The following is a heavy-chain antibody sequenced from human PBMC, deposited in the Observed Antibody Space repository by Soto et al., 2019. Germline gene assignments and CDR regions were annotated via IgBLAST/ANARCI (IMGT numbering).Heavy chain of an antibody. CDR3: ARDLGSHAMDV. Sequence: QVQLVESGGGVVQPGRSLRLSCAASGFTFSSYAMHWVRQAPGKGLEWVAVISYDGSNKNYADSVKGRFTIFRDNSKNTLYLQMNSLRAEDTAVYYCARDLGSHAMDVWGQGTTVTVSS. CDR1: GFTFSSYA. D-gene: IGHD5-12*01. J-gene: IGHJ6*02. CDR2: ISYDGSNK. V-gene: IGHV3-30-3*01.